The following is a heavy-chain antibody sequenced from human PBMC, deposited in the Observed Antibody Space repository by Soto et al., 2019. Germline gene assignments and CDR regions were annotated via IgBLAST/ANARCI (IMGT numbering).Heavy chain of an antibody. CDR1: GGSISSGAYY. J-gene: IGHJ4*01. D-gene: IGHD3-10*01. V-gene: IGHV4-31*03. Sequence: SETLSLTCTVSGGSISSGAYYWSWIRQHPGKGLEWIGYIYYSGTTYYNPSLKSRVSISVDTSKNQISLRLSSVTAADTAVYYCARGGNFGGNYYFDYWGLGTLVTVSS. CDR2: IYYSGTT. CDR3: ARGGNFGGNYYFDY.